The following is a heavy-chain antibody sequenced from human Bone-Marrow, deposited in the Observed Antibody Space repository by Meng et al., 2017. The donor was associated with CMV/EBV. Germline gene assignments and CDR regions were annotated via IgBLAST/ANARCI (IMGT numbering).Heavy chain of an antibody. Sequence: GSLRLSCTVSGGSISGYYWGWIRQPPGKGLEWIGSIYHSGSTYYNPSLKSRVTISVDTSKNQFSLKLSSVTAADTAVYYCARDFTTPSEVVPAANYYYYGMDVWGQGTTVTVSS. J-gene: IGHJ6*02. CDR1: GGSISGYY. CDR3: ARDFTTPSEVVPAANYYYYGMDV. D-gene: IGHD2-2*01. V-gene: IGHV4-38-2*02. CDR2: IYHSGST.